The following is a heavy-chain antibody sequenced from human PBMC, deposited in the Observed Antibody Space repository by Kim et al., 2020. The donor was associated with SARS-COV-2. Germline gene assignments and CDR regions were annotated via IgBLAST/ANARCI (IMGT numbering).Heavy chain of an antibody. J-gene: IGHJ6*02. CDR3: GGSISIVYYYVLEL. V-gene: IGHV3-48*01. Sequence: GGSLRLSCAVSGFTFGDFSMHWVRQAPGKGLEWVSYISSTGSTVYYADSVKGRFTVSRDNAKNSLYLQMSSLRGDDTAVYYCGGSISIVYYYVLELWGQGTTVTVSS. CDR2: ISSTGSTV. D-gene: IGHD3-3*02. CDR1: GFTFGDFS.